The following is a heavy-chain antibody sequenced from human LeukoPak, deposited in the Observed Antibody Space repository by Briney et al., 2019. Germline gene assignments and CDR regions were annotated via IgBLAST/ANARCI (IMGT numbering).Heavy chain of an antibody. Sequence: PSETLSLTCAVSGGSIISSNWWGWVRQPPGKGLEWIGEIFHSGSTNYNPSLKSRVTISVDKSKNQFSLKLSSVPAADTAVYYCASLGYYDILTGSSTYAFDIWGQGTMVTVSS. V-gene: IGHV4-4*02. CDR3: ASLGYYDILTGSSTYAFDI. CDR2: IFHSGST. CDR1: GGSIISSNW. J-gene: IGHJ3*02. D-gene: IGHD3-9*01.